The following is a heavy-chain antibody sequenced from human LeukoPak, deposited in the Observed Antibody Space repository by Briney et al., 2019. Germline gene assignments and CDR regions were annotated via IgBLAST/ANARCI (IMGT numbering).Heavy chain of an antibody. Sequence: SETLSLTCTVSGGSISSYYWSWIRQPPGKGLEWIGYIYYSGSTNYNPSLKSRVTISVDTSKNQFSLKLSSVTAAGTAVYYCASLTTVTHDFDYWGQGTLVTVSS. D-gene: IGHD4-17*01. CDR3: ASLTTVTHDFDY. CDR1: GGSISSYY. CDR2: IYYSGST. V-gene: IGHV4-59*01. J-gene: IGHJ4*02.